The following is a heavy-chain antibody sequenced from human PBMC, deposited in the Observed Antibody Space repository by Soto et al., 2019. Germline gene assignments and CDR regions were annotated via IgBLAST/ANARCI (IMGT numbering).Heavy chain of an antibody. Sequence: SETLSLTCAVYGGSFSGYYWSWIRQPPGKGLEWIGEINHSGSTNYNPSLKSRVTISVDTSKNQFSLKLGSVTAADTAVYYCARESRIAARPGSIAAAGTGVSDYYYYMDVWGKGTTVTVSS. CDR1: GGSFSGYY. CDR2: INHSGST. V-gene: IGHV4-34*01. D-gene: IGHD6-13*01. CDR3: ARESRIAARPGSIAAAGTGVSDYYYYMDV. J-gene: IGHJ6*03.